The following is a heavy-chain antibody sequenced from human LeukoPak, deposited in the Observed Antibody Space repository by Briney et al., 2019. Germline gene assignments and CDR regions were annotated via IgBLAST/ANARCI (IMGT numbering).Heavy chain of an antibody. CDR1: GFTFDDYA. CDR2: ISWNSGSI. V-gene: IGHV3-9*03. D-gene: IGHD3-3*01. Sequence: GGSLRLSCAASGFTFDDYAMHWVRQAPGKGLEWVSGISWNSGSIGYADSVKGRFTISRDNAKNSLYLQMSSLRAEDMALYYCAKARLRFLEWSPFDYWGQGTLVTVSS. J-gene: IGHJ4*02. CDR3: AKARLRFLEWSPFDY.